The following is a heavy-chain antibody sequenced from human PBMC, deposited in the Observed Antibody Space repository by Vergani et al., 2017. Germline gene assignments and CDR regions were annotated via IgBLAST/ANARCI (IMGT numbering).Heavy chain of an antibody. Sequence: QVQLQESGPGLVKPSETLSLTCAVSGYSISSGSYWAWIRQPPGKGLEWIGSIFHSGTTHYNPSIESLVTISVDTSRNQFSLRRSSVTAADTAVYYCARHNLWGDSQTGIDFWGLGTLVIVSS. J-gene: IGHJ4*02. CDR3: ARHNLWGDSQTGIDF. D-gene: IGHD2-21*02. V-gene: IGHV4-38-2*01. CDR1: GYSISSGSY. CDR2: IFHSGTT.